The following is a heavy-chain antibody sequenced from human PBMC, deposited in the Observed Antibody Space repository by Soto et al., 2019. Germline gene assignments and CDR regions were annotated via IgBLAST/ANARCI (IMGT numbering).Heavy chain of an antibody. V-gene: IGHV1-46*01. CDR1: GYTFTSYY. J-gene: IGHJ4*02. Sequence: GDSVKVSCKASGYTFTSYYMPWVRQAPGQGLEWMGIINPSGGSTSYAQKFQGRVTMTRDTSTSTVYMELSSLRSEDTAVYYCAREENGSGWYLSFDYWGQGTLVTVSS. CDR2: INPSGGST. CDR3: AREENGSGWYLSFDY. D-gene: IGHD6-19*01.